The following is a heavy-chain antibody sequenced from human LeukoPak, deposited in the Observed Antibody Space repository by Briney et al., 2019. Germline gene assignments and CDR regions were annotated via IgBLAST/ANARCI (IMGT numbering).Heavy chain of an antibody. V-gene: IGHV3-7*01. Sequence: GGSLRLSCAVSGLTFSSSWMDWVRQAPGKGLEWVASINPDGNKKYSADSVKGRFTISRDNAKNTLYLQMNSLRAEDTAVYYCARDRYSSGYVDYWGQGTLVTVSS. D-gene: IGHD3-22*01. CDR3: ARDRYSSGYVDY. CDR2: INPDGNKK. J-gene: IGHJ4*02. CDR1: GLTFSSSW.